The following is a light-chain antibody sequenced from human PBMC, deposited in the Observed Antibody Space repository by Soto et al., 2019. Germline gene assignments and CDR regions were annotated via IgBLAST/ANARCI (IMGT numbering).Light chain of an antibody. CDR3: SSYTTSHTLV. Sequence: QLVLTQPASVSESPGQSITISCTGSSSDVDVSTFVSWYRQHPGKAPELIIYEVSNRPSGVSNRFSGSKSGNTASLTISGLQAEDEADYYCSSYTTSHTLVFGGGTKVTVL. CDR1: SSDVDVSTF. V-gene: IGLV2-14*01. CDR2: EVS. J-gene: IGLJ2*01.